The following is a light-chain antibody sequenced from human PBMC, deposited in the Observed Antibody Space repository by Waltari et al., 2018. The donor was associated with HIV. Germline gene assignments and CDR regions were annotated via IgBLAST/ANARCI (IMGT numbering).Light chain of an antibody. CDR3: ATWDDSLSGWV. CDR2: RNN. CDR1: RSNIGSNH. V-gene: IGLV1-47*01. Sequence: QSVLPQPPSASGTPGQRVTISCSGSRSNIGSNHVYWYQQIPGTAPKPLIYRNNQRPSGVPDRFSGSKYGTSASLAISGLRSEDEADYYCATWDDSLSGWVFGGGTKLTVL. J-gene: IGLJ3*02.